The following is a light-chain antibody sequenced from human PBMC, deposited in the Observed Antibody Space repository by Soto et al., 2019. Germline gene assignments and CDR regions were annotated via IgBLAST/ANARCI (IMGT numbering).Light chain of an antibody. CDR3: QQYYSTPWT. CDR2: WAS. Sequence: DIVMTQSPDSLAVSLGERATINCKSSQSVLSSSNNKNYFTWYQQKLGQPPRLLIYWASTRESGVPDRFSGSGSGAEFTLTINSLQAEDVAVYYCQQYYSTPWTFGQGTKVEIK. J-gene: IGKJ1*01. CDR1: QSVLSSSNNKNY. V-gene: IGKV4-1*01.